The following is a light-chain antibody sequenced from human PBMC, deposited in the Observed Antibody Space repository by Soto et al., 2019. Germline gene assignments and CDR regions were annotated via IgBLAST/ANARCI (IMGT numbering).Light chain of an antibody. J-gene: IGKJ1*01. Sequence: EIGLTQSPGAVSLSTGERATLSFRTSQSVSSNYLAWYQQKPGQAPRLLIYGASSRATGIPDRFSGSGSGTDFTLTISRLEPEDFAVYYCQHYGSSGRTSGQRAKVAIK. CDR2: GAS. CDR3: QHYGSSGRT. CDR1: QSVSSNY. V-gene: IGKV3-20*01.